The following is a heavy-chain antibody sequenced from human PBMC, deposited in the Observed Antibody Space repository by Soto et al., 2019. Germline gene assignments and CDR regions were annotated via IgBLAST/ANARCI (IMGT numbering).Heavy chain of an antibody. CDR1: GFTFSSYG. V-gene: IGHV3-30*18. CDR3: AKDIVGAAAPYYFDY. CDR2: ISYDGSSK. D-gene: IGHD1-26*01. J-gene: IGHJ4*02. Sequence: QVQLVESGGGVVQPGRSLRLSCAASGFTFSSYGMHWVRQAPGKGLEWVAVISYDGSSKYYADSVKGRFTISRDNSKNTLYLQMNSLRAEDTAVYYCAKDIVGAAAPYYFDYWGQGTLVTVSS.